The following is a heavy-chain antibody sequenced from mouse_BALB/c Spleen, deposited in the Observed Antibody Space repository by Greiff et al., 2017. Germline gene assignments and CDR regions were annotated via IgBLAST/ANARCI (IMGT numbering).Heavy chain of an antibody. V-gene: IGHV2-6-7*01. Sequence: QVQLKESGPGLVAPSQSLSITCTVSGFSLTGYGVNWVRQPPGKGLEWLGMIWGDGSTDYNSALKSRLSISKDNSKSQVFLKMNSLQTDDTARYYGARDRWGYDGYAMDYWGQGTSVTVSS. J-gene: IGHJ4*01. CDR1: GFSLTGYG. CDR2: IWGDGST. D-gene: IGHD2-14*01. CDR3: ARDRWGYDGYAMDY.